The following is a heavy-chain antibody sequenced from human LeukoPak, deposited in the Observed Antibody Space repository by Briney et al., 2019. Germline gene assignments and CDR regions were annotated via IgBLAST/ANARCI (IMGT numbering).Heavy chain of an antibody. V-gene: IGHV5-51*01. D-gene: IGHD2-2*02. CDR1: GYSFTSYW. CDR3: ARGYCSSTSCYTLDY. J-gene: IGHJ4*02. CDR2: IYTGDSDT. Sequence: GESLKISCKGSGYSFTSYWIGWVRQMPGKGLEWMGIIYTGDSDTRYSPSFQGQVTISADKSISTAYLQWSSLKASDTAMYYCARGYCSSTSCYTLDYWGQGTLVTVSS.